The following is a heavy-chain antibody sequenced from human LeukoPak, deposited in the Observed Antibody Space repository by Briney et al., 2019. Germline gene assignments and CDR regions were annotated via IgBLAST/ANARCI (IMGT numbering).Heavy chain of an antibody. CDR1: GGSISSGGYS. CDR3: ARVVVTPGNWFDP. CDR2: IYHSGST. Sequence: SETLSLTCAVSGGSISSGGYSWSWIRQPPGKGLEWIGYIYHSGSTYYNPSLKSRVTISVDRSKNQFSLKLSSVTAADTAVYYCARVVVTPGNWFDPWGRGTLVTVSS. V-gene: IGHV4-30-2*01. J-gene: IGHJ5*02. D-gene: IGHD4-23*01.